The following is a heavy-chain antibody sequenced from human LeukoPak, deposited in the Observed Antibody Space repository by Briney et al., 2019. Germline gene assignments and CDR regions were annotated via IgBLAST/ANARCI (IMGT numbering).Heavy chain of an antibody. CDR2: IWHGGRSQ. Sequence: PGRSLRLSCVASGFTFSSHGMHWVRQAPGKGLEWVAVIWHGGRSQDYADSVKGRFTISRDNSKNTLYLQMNSLRAEDTAVYYCAKDGIGSSGSWGQGTLVTVSS. V-gene: IGHV3-33*06. CDR3: AKDGIGSSGS. J-gene: IGHJ5*02. D-gene: IGHD3-22*01. CDR1: GFTFSSHG.